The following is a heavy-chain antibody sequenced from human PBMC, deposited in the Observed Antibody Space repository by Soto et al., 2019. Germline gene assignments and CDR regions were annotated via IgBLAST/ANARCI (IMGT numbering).Heavy chain of an antibody. D-gene: IGHD6-19*01. CDR1: GFTFSNYA. V-gene: IGHV3-23*01. CDR3: AKDPLWYYSDWYPPHGFDT. J-gene: IGHJ5*02. Sequence: EVQLLESGGGFVQPGGSLRLSCAAAGFTFSNYAMSWVRQAPGKGLEWVSAITAYGDSTHYADSVKGRFTISRDSPKNTLYLKMDSLRAEDTAVYYCAKDPLWYYSDWYPPHGFDTWCPGTRVTVSS. CDR2: ITAYGDST.